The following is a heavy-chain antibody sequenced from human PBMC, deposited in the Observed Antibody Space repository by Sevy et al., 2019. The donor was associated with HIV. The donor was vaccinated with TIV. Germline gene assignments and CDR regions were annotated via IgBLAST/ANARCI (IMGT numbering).Heavy chain of an antibody. D-gene: IGHD5-18*01. CDR3: ARHGGRIQQWYFHY. J-gene: IGHJ4*02. V-gene: IGHV4-39*01. CDR2: IYYSGST. Sequence: SETLSLTCTVSGDSISSSNYYGGWIRQPPGKGLEWIGSIYYSGSTYYNPSLQSRVTISVDTSKNQFSLSLSSATAADTAVYYCARHGGRIQQWYFHYWGQGTLVTVSS. CDR1: GDSISSSNYY.